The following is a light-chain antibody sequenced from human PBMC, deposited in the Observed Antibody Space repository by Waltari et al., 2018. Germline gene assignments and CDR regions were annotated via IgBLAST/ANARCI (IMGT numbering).Light chain of an antibody. CDR3: SSYTSSGTLV. CDR2: DVS. J-gene: IGLJ2*01. Sequence: QSALTQPASVSGSPGQSNTITCSGTSSDIGYYNYIPWYQQHPGRAPKLMIYDVSDRPSGLSGRFSGSKSGNTASLTISVLQAEDEADYYCSSYTSSGTLVFGGGTKLTFL. CDR1: SSDIGYYNY. V-gene: IGLV2-14*03.